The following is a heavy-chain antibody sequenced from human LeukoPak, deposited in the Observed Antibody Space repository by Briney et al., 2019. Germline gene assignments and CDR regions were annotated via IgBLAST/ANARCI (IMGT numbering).Heavy chain of an antibody. CDR3: AREVDSYGPWGVDY. V-gene: IGHV1-69*06. D-gene: IGHD5-18*01. Sequence: ASVKVSCKASGGTFSSYAISWVRQAPGQGLEWMGGIIPIFGTANYAQKFQGRVTITADKSTSTAYMELSSLRSEDTAVYYCAREVDSYGPWGVDYWGQGTLVTVSS. CDR2: IIPIFGTA. CDR1: GGTFSSYA. J-gene: IGHJ4*02.